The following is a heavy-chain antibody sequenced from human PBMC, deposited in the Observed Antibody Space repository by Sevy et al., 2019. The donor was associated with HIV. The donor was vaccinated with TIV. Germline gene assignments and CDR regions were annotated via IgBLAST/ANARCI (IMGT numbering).Heavy chain of an antibody. V-gene: IGHV1-18*04. CDR1: GYTFTSYG. CDR2: ISDYNGNT. Sequence: ASVKVSCKASGYTFTSYGISWVRQAPGQGLAWMGWISDYNGNTNYAQKLQGRVTMTTDTSTSTAYMELRSLRSDDTAVYYCAVYYYDSSGYYYWFDPWGQGTLVTVSS. CDR3: AVYYYDSSGYYYWFDP. J-gene: IGHJ5*02. D-gene: IGHD3-22*01.